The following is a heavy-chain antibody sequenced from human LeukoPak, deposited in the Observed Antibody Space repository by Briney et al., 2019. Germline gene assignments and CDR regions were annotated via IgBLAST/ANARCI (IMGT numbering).Heavy chain of an antibody. D-gene: IGHD1-26*01. V-gene: IGHV3-7*01. CDR1: GFTFSSYW. J-gene: IGHJ4*02. CDR2: IKQDGSEK. Sequence: GRSLRLSCAASGFTFSSYWMSWVRQAPGKGLEWVANIKQDGSEKYYVDSVKGRFTISRDNAKNSLYLQMNSLRAEDTAVYYCARERPISGSYYDYWGQGTLVTVSS. CDR3: ARERPISGSYYDY.